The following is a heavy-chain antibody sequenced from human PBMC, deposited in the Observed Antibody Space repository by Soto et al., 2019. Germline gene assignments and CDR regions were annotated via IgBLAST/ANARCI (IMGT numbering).Heavy chain of an antibody. Sequence: PSETLSLTCTVSGGSISSGDYYWSWIRQPPGKGLEWIGYIYYSGSTYYNPSLKSRVTISVDTSKNQFSLKLSSVTAADTAVYYCARDQKIRVSWYYYYGMDVWGQGTTVTVSS. D-gene: IGHD3-10*01. J-gene: IGHJ6*02. CDR2: IYYSGST. CDR3: ARDQKIRVSWYYYYGMDV. V-gene: IGHV4-30-4*01. CDR1: GGSISSGDYY.